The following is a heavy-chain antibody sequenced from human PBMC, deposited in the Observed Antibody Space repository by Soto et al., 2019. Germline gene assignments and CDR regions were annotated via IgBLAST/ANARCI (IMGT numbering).Heavy chain of an antibody. CDR3: ARLQAAVPHY. V-gene: IGHV4-39*01. J-gene: IGHJ4*02. Sequence: SATLSFTCTVSGDSISVSPYFLGWIRQPPGKGLEWSTSFFYDGYTVYTPSLKRRAFISVDTSKNQFSLKLTSVAAADTAIYFCARLQAAVPHYWGQGTLVTVS. D-gene: IGHD6-13*01. CDR1: GDSISVSPYF. CDR2: FFYDGYT.